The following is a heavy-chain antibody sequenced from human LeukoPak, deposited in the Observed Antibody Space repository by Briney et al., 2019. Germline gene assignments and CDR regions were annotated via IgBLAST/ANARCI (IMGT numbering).Heavy chain of an antibody. CDR2: ISAYNGNT. CDR1: GYTLTSYG. Sequence: GASVKVSCKASGYTLTSYGISWVQQAPGQGLEWMGWISAYNGNTNYAQKLQGRVTMTRDTSASTAYMELSSLRSEDTAVYYCARGRNYYDSSGYYDYWGQGTLVTVSS. V-gene: IGHV1-18*01. CDR3: ARGRNYYDSSGYYDY. J-gene: IGHJ4*02. D-gene: IGHD3-22*01.